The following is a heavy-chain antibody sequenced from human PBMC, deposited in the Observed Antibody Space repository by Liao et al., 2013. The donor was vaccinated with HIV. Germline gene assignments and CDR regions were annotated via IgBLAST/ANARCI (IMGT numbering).Heavy chain of an antibody. J-gene: IGHJ3*02. CDR1: GAGDSFSSYF. CDR2: VYNFGST. D-gene: IGHD1-14*01. V-gene: IGHV4-59*01. CDR3: ARHYNRAFDI. Sequence: QVQLQESGSGLVKPSETLSLTCTVSGAGDSFSSYFWNWIRQPPGKGLEWIGYVYNFGSTNYSPSLKSRVTMSIDTSKNHFALKLSSVTAADTAVYYCARHYNRAFDIWGQGTMVTVSS.